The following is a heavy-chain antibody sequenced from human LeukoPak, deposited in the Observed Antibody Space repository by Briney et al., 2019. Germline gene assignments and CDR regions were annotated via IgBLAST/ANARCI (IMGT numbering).Heavy chain of an antibody. CDR1: GFTFDDYG. V-gene: IGHV3-20*04. Sequence: PGGSLRLSCAASGFTFDDYGMSWVRQAPGKGLEWVSGINWSGGSTGYADSVKGRFTISRDNAKNSLYLQMNSLRAEDTALYYCARAGGSTIFGVVIGAFDIWGQGTMVTVSS. CDR2: INWSGGST. J-gene: IGHJ3*02. D-gene: IGHD3-3*01. CDR3: ARAGGSTIFGVVIGAFDI.